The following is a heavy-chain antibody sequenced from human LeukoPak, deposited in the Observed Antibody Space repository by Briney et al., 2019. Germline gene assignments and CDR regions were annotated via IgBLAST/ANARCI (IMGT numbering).Heavy chain of an antibody. CDR3: WYYYDSSNAVVNAFDT. CDR2: INPNSGGT. CDR1: GYTFTGYY. D-gene: IGHD3-22*01. V-gene: IGHV1-2*02. Sequence: ASVKVSCKASGYTFTGYYMHWVRQAPGQGLEWMGWINPNSGGTNYAQKFQGRVTMTRDTSISTAYMELSRLRSDDTAVYYCWYYYDSSNAVVNAFDTWGQGTMVTVSS. J-gene: IGHJ3*02.